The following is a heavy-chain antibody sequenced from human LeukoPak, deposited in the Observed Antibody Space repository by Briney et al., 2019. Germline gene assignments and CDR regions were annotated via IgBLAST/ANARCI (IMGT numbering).Heavy chain of an antibody. CDR2: LSGSGGNT. CDR1: GFTLSSYA. V-gene: IGHV3-23*01. Sequence: GGSLRLSCAASGFTLSSYAMSWVRQAPGKGLEWVSGLSGSGGNTYYPDPVKGRFTISRDNSKNTLYLQMNSLRDEDTAVYYCARENYYESSGYYGCYWGQGTLVTVSS. CDR3: ARENYYESSGYYGCY. D-gene: IGHD3-22*01. J-gene: IGHJ4*02.